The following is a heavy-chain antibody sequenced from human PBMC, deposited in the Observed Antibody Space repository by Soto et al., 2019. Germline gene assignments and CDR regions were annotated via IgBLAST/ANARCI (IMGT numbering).Heavy chain of an antibody. D-gene: IGHD4-17*01. Sequence: QVQLVESGGGVVQPGRSLRLSCAASGFTFSSYGMHWVRQAPGKGLEWGAVIWYDGSNKYYADSVKGRFTISRDNSKNTLYRQMNSQGAEESAVYSCARAMTTVTRGGYDYYYGMDVWGQGTTVTVSS. CDR2: IWYDGSNK. J-gene: IGHJ6*02. CDR1: GFTFSSYG. CDR3: ARAMTTVTRGGYDYYYGMDV. V-gene: IGHV3-33*01.